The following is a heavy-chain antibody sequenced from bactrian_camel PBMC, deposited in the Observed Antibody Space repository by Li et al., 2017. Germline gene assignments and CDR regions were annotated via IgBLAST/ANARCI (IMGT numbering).Heavy chain of an antibody. D-gene: IGHD4*01. J-gene: IGHJ6*01. Sequence: VQLVESGGGLVQPGGSLRLSCAASGFSLRNSDMIWVRQAPGKGLEWVSAIDSDGGSTYYADSVKGRFTISRDVAKNTTYLQMDSLKLEDTAMYYCAADFSLFGDSGDYDLCRPVQDPSDFGAWGQGTQVTVS. CDR2: IDSDGGST. CDR3: AADFSLFGDSGDYDLCRPVQDPSDFGA. CDR1: GFSLRNSD. V-gene: IGHV3S40*01.